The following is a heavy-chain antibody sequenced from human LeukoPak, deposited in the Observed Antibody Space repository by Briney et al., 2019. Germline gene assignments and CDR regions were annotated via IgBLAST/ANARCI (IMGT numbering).Heavy chain of an antibody. CDR1: GGSISSYY. Sequence: PSETLSLTCTASGGSISSYYWSWIRQPAGKGLEWIGRIYTSGSTNYNPSLKSRVTMSVDTSKNQFSLKLSSVTAADTAVYYCARITIFGVGHYYYYMDVWGKGTTVTVSS. D-gene: IGHD3-3*01. V-gene: IGHV4-4*07. CDR3: ARITIFGVGHYYYYMDV. CDR2: IYTSGST. J-gene: IGHJ6*03.